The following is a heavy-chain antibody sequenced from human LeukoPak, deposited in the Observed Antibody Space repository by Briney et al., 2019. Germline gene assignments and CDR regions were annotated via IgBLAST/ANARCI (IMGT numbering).Heavy chain of an antibody. Sequence: GGSLRLSCAASGFTFSSYAMSWVRQAPGKGLEWVSAISGSGGSTYYADSVKGRFTISRDNSKNTLSLQMNSLRAEDTAVYYCAKGCLVVPAATLNDWGQGTLVTVSS. J-gene: IGHJ4*02. V-gene: IGHV3-23*01. CDR2: ISGSGGST. CDR3: AKGCLVVPAATLND. D-gene: IGHD2-2*01. CDR1: GFTFSSYA.